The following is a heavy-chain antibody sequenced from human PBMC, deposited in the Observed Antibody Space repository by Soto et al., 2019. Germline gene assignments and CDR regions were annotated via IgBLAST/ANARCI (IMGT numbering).Heavy chain of an antibody. D-gene: IGHD3-10*01. Sequence: EVQLVESGGGLVKPGGSLRLSCAASGFTFSSYSMNWVRQAPGKGLEWVSSISSSSSYIYYADSVKGRFTISRDNAKNSLYPQKNRLRGGGHGLFYCAGADLDTMARGYVPFDYWGQGTLVTVSS. J-gene: IGHJ4*02. CDR1: GFTFSSYS. CDR2: ISSSSSYI. CDR3: AGADLDTMARGYVPFDY. V-gene: IGHV3-21*01.